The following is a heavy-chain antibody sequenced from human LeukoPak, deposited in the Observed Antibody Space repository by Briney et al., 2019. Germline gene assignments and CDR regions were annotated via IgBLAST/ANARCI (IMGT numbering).Heavy chain of an antibody. V-gene: IGHV3-73*01. Sequence: GGSLRLSCAASGFTFSGSAMHWVRQASGKGLEWVGRIRGKANSYATAYAASVKGRFTISRDDSKNTAYLQMNSLKTEDTAVYYCTRLSSPVATSTGPRGMDVWGQGTTVTVSS. J-gene: IGHJ6*02. CDR1: GFTFSGSA. CDR2: IRGKANSYAT. CDR3: TRLSSPVATSTGPRGMDV. D-gene: IGHD5-12*01.